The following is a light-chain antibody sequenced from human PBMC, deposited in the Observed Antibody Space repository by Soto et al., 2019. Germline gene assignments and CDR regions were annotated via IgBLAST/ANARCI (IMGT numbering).Light chain of an antibody. CDR2: GTS. J-gene: IGKJ5*01. CDR1: QSVSSSY. Sequence: EIVLTQSPGTLSLSPGERATLSCRASQSVSSSYLSWYQQKPGQAPRLLIYGTSGRATGIPDRFSGSGSGTDVTLTISRLEPEDVAVYYCQQYGSTPPVTFGQVTKLEIK. CDR3: QQYGSTPPVT. V-gene: IGKV3-20*01.